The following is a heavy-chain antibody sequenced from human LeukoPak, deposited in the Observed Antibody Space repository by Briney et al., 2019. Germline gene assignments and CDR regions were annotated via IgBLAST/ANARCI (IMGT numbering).Heavy chain of an antibody. Sequence: SETLSLTCTVSGASISSYYWTWIRQPPGKGLEWIGFTSFSGSTNYNPSLKSRVTISVDTSRNQFPLRLNAMTAADTAVYYCARRNYDILTGFYGGGTYNYYYTDVWGKGTTVIVSS. J-gene: IGHJ6*03. CDR2: TSFSGST. CDR1: GASISSYY. V-gene: IGHV4-59*08. D-gene: IGHD3-9*01. CDR3: ARRNYDILTGFYGGGTYNYYYTDV.